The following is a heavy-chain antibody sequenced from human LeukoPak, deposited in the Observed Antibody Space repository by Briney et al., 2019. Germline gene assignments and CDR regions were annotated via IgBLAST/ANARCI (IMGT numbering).Heavy chain of an antibody. CDR2: IYTSGST. D-gene: IGHD4-23*01. V-gene: IGHV4-61*02. Sequence: PSETLSLTCTVSGGSISSGSYYWSWIRQPAGKGLEWIGRIYTSGSTNYNTSLKSRVTISIDTSKNLFSLKLSSVTAADTAVYYCARAVVSLTLTTLDYWGQGTLVTVSS. CDR3: ARAVVSLTLTTLDY. J-gene: IGHJ4*02. CDR1: GGSISSGSYY.